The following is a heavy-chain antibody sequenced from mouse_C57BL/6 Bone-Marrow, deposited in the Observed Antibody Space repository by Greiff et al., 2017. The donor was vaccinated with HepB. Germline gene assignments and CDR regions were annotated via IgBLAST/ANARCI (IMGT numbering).Heavy chain of an antibody. CDR1: GYTFTSYW. Sequence: QVQLQQPGAELVMPGASVKLSCKASGYTFTSYWMHWVKQRPGQGLEWIGEIDPSDSYTNSNQKFKGKSTLTVDKSSSTAYMQLSSLTSEDSAVYYCAREDTTVVADFDYWGQGTTLTVSS. CDR2: IDPSDSYT. V-gene: IGHV1-69*01. J-gene: IGHJ2*01. D-gene: IGHD1-1*01. CDR3: AREDTTVVADFDY.